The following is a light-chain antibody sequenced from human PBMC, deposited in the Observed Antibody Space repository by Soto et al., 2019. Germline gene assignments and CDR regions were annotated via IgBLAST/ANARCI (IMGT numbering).Light chain of an antibody. CDR3: QQYNSSP. V-gene: IGKV1-5*03. CDR1: QSISSW. Sequence: DIQMTQSPSTLSASVGDRVTITCRASQSISSWLAWYQQKPGKAPKLLIYKASSLESGVPSRFSGSGSGTEFTITISSLQPDDFATYYCQQYNSSPFGQGTKVDIK. J-gene: IGKJ1*01. CDR2: KAS.